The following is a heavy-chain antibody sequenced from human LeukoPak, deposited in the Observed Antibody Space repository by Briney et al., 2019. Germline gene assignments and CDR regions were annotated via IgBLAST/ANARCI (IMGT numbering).Heavy chain of an antibody. J-gene: IGHJ4*02. CDR3: AREDSSGWYFDY. V-gene: IGHV4-38-2*02. Sequence: SETLSLTCTVSGYSISSGYYWGWIRQPPGKGLEWIGSIYHSGSTYYNPSLKSRVTISVDTSKNQFSLKLSSVTAADTAVYYCAREDSSGWYFDYWGQGTLVTVSS. CDR1: GYSISSGYY. D-gene: IGHD6-19*01. CDR2: IYHSGST.